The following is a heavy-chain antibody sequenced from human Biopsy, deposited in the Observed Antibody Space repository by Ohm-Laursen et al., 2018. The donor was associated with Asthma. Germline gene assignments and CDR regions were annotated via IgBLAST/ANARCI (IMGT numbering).Heavy chain of an antibody. D-gene: IGHD3-22*01. CDR3: ARQSGQEYGDSIPFDT. CDR2: VSSDGHNK. J-gene: IGHJ3*02. CDR1: GFVFSQCG. Sequence: SLRLSCAASGFVFSQCGMHWVRQGPGKGLEWAALVSSDGHNKYYEDSVKGRFTISRDNSRNRLYLQINSLTVEGSAVYFCARQSGQEYGDSIPFDTWGQGTKVAVSS. V-gene: IGHV3-30*03.